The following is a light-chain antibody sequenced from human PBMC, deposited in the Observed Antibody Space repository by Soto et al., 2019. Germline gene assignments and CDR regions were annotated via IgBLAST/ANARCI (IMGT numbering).Light chain of an antibody. J-gene: IGKJ5*01. Sequence: DVVITQSPLSLPVTLGQPASISCSSNQSLVHSDGIAYFSWFQQRPGRSPRRLIYKVSNRDSGVPARFSGSGSGTDFALKIGRVEAEDVGVYYCMQGTHWPITFGQGTRLEI. CDR3: MQGTHWPIT. CDR1: QSLVHSDGIAY. V-gene: IGKV2-30*02. CDR2: KVS.